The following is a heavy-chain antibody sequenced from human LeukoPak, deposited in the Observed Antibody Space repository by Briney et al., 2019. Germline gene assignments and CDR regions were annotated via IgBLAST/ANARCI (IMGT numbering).Heavy chain of an antibody. CDR2: IRYDGSNK. D-gene: IGHD3-22*01. CDR1: GFTFSSYG. Sequence: GGSLRLSCAASGFTFSSYGMHWVRQAPGKGLEWVAFIRYDGSNKYYADSVKGRFTISRDNSKNMLYLQMNSLRAEDTAVYYCAKVMSSSGVEDDAFDIWGQGTMVTVSS. V-gene: IGHV3-30*02. CDR3: AKVMSSSGVEDDAFDI. J-gene: IGHJ3*02.